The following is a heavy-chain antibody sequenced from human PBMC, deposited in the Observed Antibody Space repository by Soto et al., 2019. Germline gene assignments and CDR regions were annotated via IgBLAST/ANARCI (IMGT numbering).Heavy chain of an antibody. CDR2: IYYSGRT. D-gene: IGHD5-18*01. CDR3: ARARGGYSYGRGYNWFDP. Sequence: SETLSLTCTVPGGSISSGGYYWSWIRQHPGKGLEWIGYIYYSGRTYYNPSLKSRVTISVDTSKNQFSLKLSSVTAADTAVYYCARARGGYSYGRGYNWFDPWGQGTLVTVSS. V-gene: IGHV4-31*03. J-gene: IGHJ5*02. CDR1: GGSISSGGYY.